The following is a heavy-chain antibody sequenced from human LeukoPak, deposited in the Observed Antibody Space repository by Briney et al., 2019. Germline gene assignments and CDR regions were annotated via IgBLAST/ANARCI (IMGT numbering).Heavy chain of an antibody. V-gene: IGHV3-30-3*02. CDR1: GFTFSSYA. CDR3: AKMGTSSSNPFDY. D-gene: IGHD2-2*01. J-gene: IGHJ4*02. Sequence: PGGSLRLSCAASGFTFSSYAMHWVRQAPGKGLEWVAVISYDGSNKYYADSVKGRFTISRDNSKNTLYLQMNSLRAEDTAVYYCAKMGTSSSNPFDYWGQGTLVTVSS. CDR2: ISYDGSNK.